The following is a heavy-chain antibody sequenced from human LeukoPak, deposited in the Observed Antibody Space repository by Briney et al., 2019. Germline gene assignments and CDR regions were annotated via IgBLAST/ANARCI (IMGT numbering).Heavy chain of an antibody. CDR3: AKGGITMIVVVITQTTYYFDY. CDR1: GFTFSSYA. CDR2: ISGSGGST. D-gene: IGHD3-22*01. J-gene: IGHJ4*02. V-gene: IGHV3-23*01. Sequence: TGGSLRLSCAASGFTFSSYAMSWVRQAPGKGLEWVSAISGSGGSTYYADSVKGRFTVSRDNSKNTLYLQMNSLRAEDTAVYCCAKGGITMIVVVITQTTYYFDYWGQGNPGHRLL.